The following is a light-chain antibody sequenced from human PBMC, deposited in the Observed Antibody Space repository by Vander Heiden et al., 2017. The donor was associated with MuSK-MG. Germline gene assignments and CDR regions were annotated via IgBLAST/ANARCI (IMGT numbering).Light chain of an antibody. CDR2: DAS. J-gene: IGKJ5*01. CDR1: QSVSSY. Sequence: EIVLTQSPATLSLSPGERATLSCRASQSVSSYLGWYQQKPGQAPRLLIYDASNRATGIPARFSGSGSGTDFTLTISSLEPEDFAVYYCLQRSNWPPTFGQGTRLEIK. CDR3: LQRSNWPPT. V-gene: IGKV3-11*01.